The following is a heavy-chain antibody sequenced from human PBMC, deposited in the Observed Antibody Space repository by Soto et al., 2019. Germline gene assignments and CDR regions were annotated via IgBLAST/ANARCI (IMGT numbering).Heavy chain of an antibody. CDR1: GGSINSYC. J-gene: IGHJ4*02. CDR2: IFDSGNT. D-gene: IGHD4-4*01. Sequence: SETLSLTCTVSGGSINSYCWSWIRQPPGKELEWIAYIFDSGNTNYNPSLKSRVTMSVDTSKNQFSLKLTSVTAADTAVYYCARHRRTTVAKFYFDYWGKGALFTVSS. CDR3: ARHRRTTVAKFYFDY. V-gene: IGHV4-59*08.